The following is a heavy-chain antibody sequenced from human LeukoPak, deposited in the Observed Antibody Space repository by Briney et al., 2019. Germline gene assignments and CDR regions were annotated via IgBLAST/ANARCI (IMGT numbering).Heavy chain of an antibody. D-gene: IGHD6-13*01. CDR2: INPSGGST. CDR3: ARVTSSSPDY. CDR1: GYTFTSYY. Sequence: GASVKVSCKASGYTFTSYYIHWVRQAPGQGLEWMGVINPSGGSTSYAQKFQGRVTKTRDTSTSTVYMELSSLRSEDTAVYYCARVTSSSPDYWGQGTLVTVSS. V-gene: IGHV1-46*01. J-gene: IGHJ4*02.